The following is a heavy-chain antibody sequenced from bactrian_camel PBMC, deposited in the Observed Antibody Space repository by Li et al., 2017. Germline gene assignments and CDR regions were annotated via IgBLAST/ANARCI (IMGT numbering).Heavy chain of an antibody. CDR1: GITFSRHD. V-gene: IGHV3S40*01. D-gene: IGHD6*01. J-gene: IGHJ4*01. CDR2: ITSLPSLFRAA. Sequence: DVQLVESGRGLVQPGESLRLSCVASGITFSRHDMSWVRQAPGKEIEWVAGITSLPSLFRAASYADSVEGRFTISRDNAKDTVYLQLNSLKAEDTAVYYCVPCHYSWSAFPFWGQGTQVTVS. CDR3: VPCHYSWSAFPF.